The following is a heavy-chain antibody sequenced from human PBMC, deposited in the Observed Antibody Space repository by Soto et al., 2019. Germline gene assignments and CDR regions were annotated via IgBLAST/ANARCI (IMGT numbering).Heavy chain of an antibody. J-gene: IGHJ5*01. D-gene: IGHD2-8*01. V-gene: IGHV6-1*01. Sequence: PSQTLSLTCAISADSLSPNRPTWDWIRQSPSRGLEWLGRTYYRSKWFNDYAVSVKGRISINPDTSNNQFSLQLNSVTPDDTAVYYCARLIGNSWLDSWGQGTLVTVSS. CDR1: ADSLSPNRPT. CDR2: TYYRSKWFN. CDR3: ARLIGNSWLDS.